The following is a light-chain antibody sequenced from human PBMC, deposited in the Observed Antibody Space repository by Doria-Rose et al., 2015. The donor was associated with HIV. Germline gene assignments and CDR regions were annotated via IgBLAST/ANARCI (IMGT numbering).Light chain of an antibody. J-gene: IGKJ1*01. CDR3: HQYGTSWT. CDR2: DGS. V-gene: IGKV3-20*01. Sequence: TQSPGTLSLSPGERATLSCRASQSFSSTYLAWYQQKPGQARSLLIYDGSTRATGIPDRFSASGSETDFTLTINRLEPEDFALYYCHQYGTSWTCGQGTKVEI. CDR1: QSFSSTY.